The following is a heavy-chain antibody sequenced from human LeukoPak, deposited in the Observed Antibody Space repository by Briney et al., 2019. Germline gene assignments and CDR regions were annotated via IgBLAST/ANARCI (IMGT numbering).Heavy chain of an antibody. CDR3: TTVSRDGYNFNFAY. J-gene: IGHJ4*02. CDR1: GFTFSNAW. Sequence: PGGSLRLSCAASGFTFSNAWMSWVRQAPGKGLEWVGQIKSNTDGGTTDYAAPVKGRFTISRDDSKNTLYLQINSLKTEDTAVYYCTTVSRDGYNFNFAYWGQGTLVTVSS. V-gene: IGHV3-15*01. CDR2: IKSNTDGGTT. D-gene: IGHD5-24*01.